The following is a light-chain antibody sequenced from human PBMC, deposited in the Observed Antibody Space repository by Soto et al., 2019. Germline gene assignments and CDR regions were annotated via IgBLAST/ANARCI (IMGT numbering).Light chain of an antibody. CDR3: QSYASSLTVV. CDR1: SSNIGAGYD. V-gene: IGLV1-40*01. CDR2: GNI. J-gene: IGLJ2*01. Sequence: QSVLTQPPSVSGAPGQRVTISCTGSSSNIGAGYDVHWYQQFPGTAPKLLIYGNINRPSGVPDRFSGSKSGTSASLAITGLQADDEADYYCQSYASSLTVVFGGGTKLTVL.